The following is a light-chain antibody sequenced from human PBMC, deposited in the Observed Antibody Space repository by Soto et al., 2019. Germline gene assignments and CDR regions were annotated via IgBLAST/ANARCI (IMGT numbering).Light chain of an antibody. J-gene: IGKJ2*02. CDR2: GAS. CDR3: FQFYSYPCA. V-gene: IGKV1-9*01. CDR1: QDISSY. Sequence: DIQLTQSPSFLSTSVGDRVTITCRASQDISSYLAWYQQKPGKAPKLLIYGASTLQSGVPSRFSGSGSGTDFTLTISSLQPEDFATYSCFQFYSYPCAFGQLTKVDI.